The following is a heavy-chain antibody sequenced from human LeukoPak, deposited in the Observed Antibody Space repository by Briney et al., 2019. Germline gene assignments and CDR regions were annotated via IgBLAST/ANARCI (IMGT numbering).Heavy chain of an antibody. V-gene: IGHV3-23*01. J-gene: IGHJ4*02. CDR1: RLSFSTYA. CDR3: VKRPEYTSGAFPFEH. CDR2: FRIIDGNT. Sequence: GGSLRLSCAASRLSFSTYARNYLMSWVRQAPGKGLEWGYTFRIIDGNTYYPDSVKGRFTFSRDNSNNILCLQMNSLRAEDTALYYCVKRPEYTSGAFPFEHWGQGTQVTVST. D-gene: IGHD3-22*01.